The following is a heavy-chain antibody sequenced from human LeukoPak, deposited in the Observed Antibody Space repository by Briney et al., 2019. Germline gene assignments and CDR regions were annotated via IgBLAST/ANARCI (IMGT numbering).Heavy chain of an antibody. D-gene: IGHD3-9*01. J-gene: IGHJ5*02. CDR1: GFTFSSYA. Sequence: PGGSLRLSCAASGFTFSSYAMSWVRQAPGKGLEWVSVIYSGGSTYYADSVKGRFTISRDNSKNTLYLQMNSLRAEDTAVYYCARTGYANNWFDPWGQGTLVTVSS. V-gene: IGHV3-53*01. CDR2: IYSGGST. CDR3: ARTGYANNWFDP.